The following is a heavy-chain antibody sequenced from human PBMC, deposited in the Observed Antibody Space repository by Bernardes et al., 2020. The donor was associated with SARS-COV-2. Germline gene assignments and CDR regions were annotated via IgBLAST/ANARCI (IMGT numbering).Heavy chain of an antibody. CDR3: AKDCSTDPCDS. D-gene: IGHD2-21*01. V-gene: IGHV3-23*01. CDR1: GFTFSNFG. CDR2: ISGSGEGT. Sequence: GGSLRLSCAASGFTFSNFGMSWVRQAPGKGLEWMSTISGSGEGTHYADSVKGRFTVSRDNPKNTLYLQMNSLRVEDMAVYYCAKDCSTDPCDSWGQGTLVTVSS. J-gene: IGHJ5*02.